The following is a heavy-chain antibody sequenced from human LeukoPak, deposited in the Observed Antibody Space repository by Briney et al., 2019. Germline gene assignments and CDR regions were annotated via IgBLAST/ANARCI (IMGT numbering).Heavy chain of an antibody. CDR1: GGSISSYY. V-gene: IGHV4-59*08. Sequence: PSETLSLTCTGSGGSISSYYWSWIRQPPGKGLEWIGYIYYSGSTNYNPSLKSRVTISVDTSKNQFSLKLSSVTAADTAVYYCARQGYWSGYFLFDYWGQGTLVTVSS. CDR3: ARQGYWSGYFLFDY. J-gene: IGHJ4*02. D-gene: IGHD3-3*01. CDR2: IYYSGST.